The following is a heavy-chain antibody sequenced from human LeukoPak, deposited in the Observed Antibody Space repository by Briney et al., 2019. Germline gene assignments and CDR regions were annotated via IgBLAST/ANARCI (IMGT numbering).Heavy chain of an antibody. CDR2: IHYSGGT. CDR1: GGSNSSYS. CDR3: AHRDRYGRSNY. J-gene: IGHJ4*02. D-gene: IGHD5-18*01. V-gene: IGHV4-59*03. Sequence: PSETLSVSRGVSGGSNSSYSGNWSRQPPGKGLEWIGFIHYSGGTNYNPSLKSRVTISVDTSKNQFSLNLSSVTAADTAVYYCAHRDRYGRSNYWGQGTLVTVSS.